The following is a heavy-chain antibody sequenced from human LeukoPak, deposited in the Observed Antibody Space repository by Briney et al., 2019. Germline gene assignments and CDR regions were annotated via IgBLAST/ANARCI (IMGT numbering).Heavy chain of an antibody. CDR1: GGSISSYY. CDR3: ARDRYYYDSSGPTLDH. V-gene: IGHV4-4*07. CDR2: IHTSGSI. D-gene: IGHD3-22*01. Sequence: SETLSLTCSVSGGSISSYYWSWIRQPAGKGLEWIGRIHTSGSINYNPSLKSRVTMSADTSKNQFSVELSPVTAADTAVYYCARDRYYYDSSGPTLDHWGQGTLVTVS. J-gene: IGHJ5*02.